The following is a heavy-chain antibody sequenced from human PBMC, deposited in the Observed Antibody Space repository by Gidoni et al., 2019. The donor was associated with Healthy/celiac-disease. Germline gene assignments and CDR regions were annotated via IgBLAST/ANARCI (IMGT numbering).Heavy chain of an antibody. CDR1: GFTFDDYA. J-gene: IGHJ4*02. V-gene: IGHV3-9*01. CDR2: SGLNSGNI. D-gene: IGHD3-22*01. CDR3: AKGRPADYYDSSGYYYPHFDY. Sequence: EVHLVESGGGLVQPVRSRRLSCAASGFTFDDYAMTWVRQAPGKGLVWVSGSGLNSGNIGYADSVKGRFTISRDNARNSLYLQMNSLRAEDTALYYCAKGRPADYYDSSGYYYPHFDYWGQGTLVTVSS.